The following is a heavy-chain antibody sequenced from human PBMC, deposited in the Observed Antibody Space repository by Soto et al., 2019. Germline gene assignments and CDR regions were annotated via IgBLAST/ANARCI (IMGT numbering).Heavy chain of an antibody. V-gene: IGHV1-69*01. D-gene: IGHD3-10*01. CDR2: IIPIFGTA. CDR3: ARDSLPYGSGSYYNVGDY. CDR1: GGTFSSYA. Sequence: QVQLVQSGAEVKKPGSSVKVSCKASGGTFSSYAISWVRQAPGQGLEWMGGIIPIFGTANYAQKFQGRVTITADESTRTAYMELSSLRSEDTAVYYCARDSLPYGSGSYYNVGDYWGQGTLVTVSS. J-gene: IGHJ4*02.